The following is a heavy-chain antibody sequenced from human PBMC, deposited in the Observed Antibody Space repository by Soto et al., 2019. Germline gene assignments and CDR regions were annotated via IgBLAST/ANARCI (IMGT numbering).Heavy chain of an antibody. D-gene: IGHD5-12*01. CDR1: GGSISSAGYS. J-gene: IGHJ4*02. Sequence: PSKPLSFTCAVSGGSISSAGYSWSWIRQPPGKGLEWIGYIYHSGSTYYNPSLKSRVTISVDRSKNQFSLKLSSVTAADTAVYDCARAEMATITLDYWGQGTLVTGSS. V-gene: IGHV4-30-2*01. CDR2: IYHSGST. CDR3: ARAEMATITLDY.